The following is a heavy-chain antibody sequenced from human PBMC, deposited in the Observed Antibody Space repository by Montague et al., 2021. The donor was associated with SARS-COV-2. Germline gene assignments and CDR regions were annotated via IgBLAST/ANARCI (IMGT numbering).Heavy chain of an antibody. CDR3: ARLRDSGAYGAPGAY. D-gene: IGHD3-22*01. V-gene: IGHV3-20*04. Sequence: SLTLSCAASGFIFDDYGMNWVRQAPVKGLEWVSSINWNGDTTRYXDSVRGRFIMSRDNARKSLYLHINSLRADDTAFYYCARLRDSGAYGAPGAYWGQGTLVTVSS. J-gene: IGHJ4*02. CDR2: INWNGDTT. CDR1: GFIFDDYG.